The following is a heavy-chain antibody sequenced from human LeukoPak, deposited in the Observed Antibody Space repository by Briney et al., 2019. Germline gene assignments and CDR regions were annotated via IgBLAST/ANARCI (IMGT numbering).Heavy chain of an antibody. J-gene: IGHJ6*03. CDR1: GYSISSGYY. Sequence: SETLSFTCTVSGYSISSGYYWGWIRQPPGKGLEWIGSIYHSGSTYYNPSLKSRVTISVDTSKNQFSLKLSSVTAADTAVYYCARVRSSSYYYYMDVWGKGTTVTVSS. CDR3: ARVRSSSYYYYMDV. D-gene: IGHD6-13*01. V-gene: IGHV4-38-2*02. CDR2: IYHSGST.